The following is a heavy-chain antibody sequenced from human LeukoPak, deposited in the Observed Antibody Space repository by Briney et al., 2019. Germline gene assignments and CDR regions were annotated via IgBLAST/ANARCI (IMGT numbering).Heavy chain of an antibody. D-gene: IGHD6-13*01. V-gene: IGHV1-18*01. CDR1: GYTFTSYG. Sequence: GASVKVSCKASGYTFTSYGISWARQAPGQGLEWMGCISAYNGNTNYAEKVQGRVTMTTDTSTSTAHMELRSLRSDDTAVYYCARDVCSSSWYSSRLRNGMDVWGQGTTVTVSS. J-gene: IGHJ6*02. CDR3: ARDVCSSSWYSSRLRNGMDV. CDR2: ISAYNGNT.